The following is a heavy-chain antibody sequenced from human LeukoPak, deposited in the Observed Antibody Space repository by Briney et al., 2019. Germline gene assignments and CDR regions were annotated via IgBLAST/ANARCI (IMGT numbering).Heavy chain of an antibody. Sequence: GGSLRLSCAASGFTFSSYAMSWVRQAPGKGLEWVSVIYSGGGTYYADFVKGRFTISRDNSKNTLYLQMNSLRAEDTAVYYCARGELTTGNAFDIWGQGTMVTVSS. V-gene: IGHV3-23*03. D-gene: IGHD3-22*01. CDR1: GFTFSSYA. CDR2: IYSGGGT. J-gene: IGHJ3*02. CDR3: ARGELTTGNAFDI.